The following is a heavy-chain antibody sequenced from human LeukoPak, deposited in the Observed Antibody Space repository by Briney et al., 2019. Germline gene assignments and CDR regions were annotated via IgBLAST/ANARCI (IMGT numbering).Heavy chain of an antibody. J-gene: IGHJ5*02. Sequence: ASVQVSCKASGYTFPSYFMHWVRQAPGQGLEWMGIINPTGGSTTYAQKFQGRVTMTTDTSTSTAYMELRSLRSDDTAVYYCARDRHDRDWFDPWGQGTLVTVSS. CDR2: INPTGGST. CDR1: GYTFPSYF. CDR3: ARDRHDRDWFDP. D-gene: IGHD3-10*01. V-gene: IGHV1-46*01.